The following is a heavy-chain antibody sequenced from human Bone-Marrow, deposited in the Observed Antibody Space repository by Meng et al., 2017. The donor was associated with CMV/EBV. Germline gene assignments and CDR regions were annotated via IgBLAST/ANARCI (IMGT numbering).Heavy chain of an antibody. CDR3: ARASRLNRDPGQVLRFLEWLLDY. CDR1: GYTFTSYY. Sequence: ASVKVSCKASGYTFTSYYMHWVRQAPGQGLEWMGIINPSGGSTSYAQKFQGRVTMTRGTSTSTVYMELSSLRSEDTAVYYCARASRLNRDPGQVLRFLEWLLDYWGQGTLVTVSS. V-gene: IGHV1-46*01. CDR2: INPSGGST. D-gene: IGHD3-3*01. J-gene: IGHJ4*02.